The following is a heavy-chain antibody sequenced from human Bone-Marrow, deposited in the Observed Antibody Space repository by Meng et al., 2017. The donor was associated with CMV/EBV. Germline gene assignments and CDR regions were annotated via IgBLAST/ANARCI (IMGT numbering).Heavy chain of an antibody. CDR1: SSYY. V-gene: IGHV4-39*07. CDR3: ARDPSNYDFWSGYTVHWFDP. CDR2: IYYSGST. D-gene: IGHD3-3*01. J-gene: IGHJ5*02. Sequence: SSYYWGWIRHPPGKGLEWIGSIYYSGSTYYNPSLKSRVTISVDTSKNQFSLKLSSVTAADTAVYYCARDPSNYDFWSGYTVHWFDPWGQGTLVTVSS.